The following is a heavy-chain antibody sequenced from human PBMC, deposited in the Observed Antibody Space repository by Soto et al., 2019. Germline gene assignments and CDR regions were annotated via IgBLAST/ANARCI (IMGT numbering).Heavy chain of an antibody. V-gene: IGHV1-69*12. CDR1: GGTFSSYA. Sequence: QVQLVQSGAEVKKPGSSVKVSCKASGGTFSSYAISWVRQAPGQGLEWMGGIIPIFGTADYAQKFQGRVTITADESTRTAYVELSILRSEDTAVYYWAKNPENYYCGMDVWGQGTTVTVSS. CDR3: AKNPENYYCGMDV. CDR2: IIPIFGTA. J-gene: IGHJ6*02.